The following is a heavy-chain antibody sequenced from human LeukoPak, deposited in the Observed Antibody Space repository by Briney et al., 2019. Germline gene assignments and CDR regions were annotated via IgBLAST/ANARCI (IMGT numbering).Heavy chain of an antibody. Sequence: GGFLRLSCAASGFTFDDYAMHWVRQGPGKGLEWVALISWDGSRTYFADSVRGRFNVSRDNSKHSLHLQMNSLRLEDTALYYCAKANIASGGTGWYFDLWGRGTLVTVSS. CDR1: GFTFDDYA. CDR2: ISWDGSRT. CDR3: AKANIASGGTGWYFDL. V-gene: IGHV3-43D*04. D-gene: IGHD1-1*01. J-gene: IGHJ2*01.